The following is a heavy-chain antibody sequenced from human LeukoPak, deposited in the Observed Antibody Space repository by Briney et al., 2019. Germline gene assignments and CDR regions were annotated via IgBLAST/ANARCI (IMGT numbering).Heavy chain of an antibody. J-gene: IGHJ4*02. D-gene: IGHD3-16*01. Sequence: KPGGSLRLSCAASGFTFSDNYMSWIRQAPGKGLEWVSYISGSSSYTNYVDSVKGRFTISRDNAKNSLHLQMNSLRAEDTAVYYCMSYAGRSDDYWGQGTLVTVSS. CDR1: GFTFSDNY. CDR2: ISGSSSYT. CDR3: MSYAGRSDDY. V-gene: IGHV3-11*06.